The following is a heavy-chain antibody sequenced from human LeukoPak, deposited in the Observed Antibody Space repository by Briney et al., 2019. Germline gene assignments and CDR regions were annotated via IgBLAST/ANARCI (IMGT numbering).Heavy chain of an antibody. J-gene: IGHJ4*02. CDR1: GGSFSGYY. Sequence: PSETLSLTCAVYGGSFSGYYWSWIRQPPGKGLEWIGEINHSGSINYNPSLKSRVTISVDTSKNQFSLKLSSVTAADTAVYYCVRGVMCSGGSCYLPLDYWGQGTLVTVSS. V-gene: IGHV4-34*01. CDR3: VRGVMCSGGSCYLPLDY. CDR2: INHSGSI. D-gene: IGHD2-15*01.